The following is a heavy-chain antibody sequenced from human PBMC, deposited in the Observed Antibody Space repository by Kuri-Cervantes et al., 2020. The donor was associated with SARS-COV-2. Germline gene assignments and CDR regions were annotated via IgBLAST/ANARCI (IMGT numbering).Heavy chain of an antibody. J-gene: IGHJ4*02. CDR1: GGSISSYY. Sequence: SETLSLTCTVSGGSISSYYWSWIRQPPGQGLEWLGYIYYSGSTKYNPSLESRVTISLDTSRNQFSLKLSSVTAADSAVYYCARELGVPAATYFDYWGQGTLVTVSS. D-gene: IGHD2-2*01. CDR3: ARELGVPAATYFDY. CDR2: IYYSGST. V-gene: IGHV4-59*12.